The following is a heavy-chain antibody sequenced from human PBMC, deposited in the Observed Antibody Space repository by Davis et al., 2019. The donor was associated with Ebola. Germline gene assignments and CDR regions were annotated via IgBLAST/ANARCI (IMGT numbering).Heavy chain of an antibody. V-gene: IGHV3-30*18. D-gene: IGHD6-19*01. Sequence: GGSLRLSCAASGFTFSSYAMHWVRQAPGKGLEWVAVISYDGSNKYYADSVKGRFTISRDNSKNTLYLQMNSLRAEDTAVYYCAKEVPSRDYSSIAVATPDYWGQGTLVTVSS. CDR1: GFTFSSYA. CDR2: ISYDGSNK. J-gene: IGHJ4*02. CDR3: AKEVPSRDYSSIAVATPDY.